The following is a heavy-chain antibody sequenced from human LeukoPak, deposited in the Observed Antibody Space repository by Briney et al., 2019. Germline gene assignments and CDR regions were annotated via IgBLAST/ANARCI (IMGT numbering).Heavy chain of an antibody. V-gene: IGHV1-2*02. J-gene: IGHJ6*03. CDR1: GYTFTGYY. Sequence: ASVKVSCKASGYTFTGYYMHWVRQAPGQGLAWMGWINPNSGGTNYAQKFQGRVTMTRDTSISTAYMELSRLRSDDTAVCYCARGPRSGSYSYYYYMDVWGKGTTVTVSS. CDR3: ARGPRSGSYSYYYYMDV. CDR2: INPNSGGT. D-gene: IGHD1-26*01.